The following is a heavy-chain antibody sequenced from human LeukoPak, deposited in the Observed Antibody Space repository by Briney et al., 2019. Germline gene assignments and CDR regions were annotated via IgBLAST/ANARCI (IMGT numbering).Heavy chain of an antibody. V-gene: IGHV3-9*01. CDR1: GFTFGDYA. Sequence: GRSLRLSCAASGFTFGDYAMHWVRQAPGKGLEWVSGISWNSGSIGYADSVKGRFTISRDNAKNSLYLQMNSLRAEDTALYYCAKDMADTASYGMDVWGQGTTVTVSS. CDR3: AKDMADTASYGMDV. D-gene: IGHD5-18*01. CDR2: ISWNSGSI. J-gene: IGHJ6*02.